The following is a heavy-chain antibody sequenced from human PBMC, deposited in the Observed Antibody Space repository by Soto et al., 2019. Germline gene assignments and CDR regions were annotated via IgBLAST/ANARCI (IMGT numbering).Heavy chain of an antibody. CDR2: IYHSGST. J-gene: IGHJ5*02. CDR3: ARGYYSTTSNWFDP. CDR1: GGSISSGGYS. D-gene: IGHD1-26*01. Sequence: LQLQESGSGLVKPSQTLSLTCAVSGGSISSGGYSWSWIRQPPGKGLEWIGYIYHSGSTYYNPSLKSRVTISVDRSKNQFSLKLSSVTAADTAVYYCARGYYSTTSNWFDPWGQGTLVTVSS. V-gene: IGHV4-30-2*01.